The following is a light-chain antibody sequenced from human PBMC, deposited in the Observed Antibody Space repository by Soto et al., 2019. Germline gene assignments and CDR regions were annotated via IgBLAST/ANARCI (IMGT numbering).Light chain of an antibody. CDR2: AAS. V-gene: IGKV1-39*01. CDR1: QSISFY. CDR3: QQSYSAPIT. J-gene: IGKJ5*01. Sequence: DIQMTQSPSSLSASVGDRVTITCRASQSISFYLNWYQHKPGKAPKVLIYAASNLQSGVPSRFSGSGSGTDFTLTISRLQPEDFATYSCQQSYSAPITFGQGTRLEIK.